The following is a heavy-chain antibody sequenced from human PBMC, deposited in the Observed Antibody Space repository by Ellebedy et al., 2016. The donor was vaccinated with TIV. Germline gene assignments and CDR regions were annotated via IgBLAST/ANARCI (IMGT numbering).Heavy chain of an antibody. J-gene: IGHJ4*02. CDR1: GGSISSYY. CDR3: ARVETRDSGSYLFDS. D-gene: IGHD1-26*01. CDR2: IYYSGTT. V-gene: IGHV4-59*01. Sequence: SETLSLTXTVSGGSISSYYWSWIRQPPGKGLEWIGYIYYSGTTYYNPSLKSRVTISLDTSEKQFSLKLSSVTAADTAVYYCARVETRDSGSYLFDSWGQGTLVTVSS.